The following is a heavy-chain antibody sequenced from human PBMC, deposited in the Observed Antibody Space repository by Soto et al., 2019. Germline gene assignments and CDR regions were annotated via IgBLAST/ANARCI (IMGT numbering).Heavy chain of an antibody. J-gene: IGHJ4*02. D-gene: IGHD6-13*01. CDR2: IGPNPSNT. CDR1: GFHFSTTG. Sequence: EVRLLESGGGLVQPGGSLRLSCAASGFHFSTTGILWVRQPPGAGLEWVSAIGPNPSNTKYTDSVKGRFVISRDNSRNTVFLQMSALRAEDTALYYCTTVRHCSSDACPSAEWGQGTLITVSS. V-gene: IGHV3-23*05. CDR3: TTVRHCSSDACPSAE.